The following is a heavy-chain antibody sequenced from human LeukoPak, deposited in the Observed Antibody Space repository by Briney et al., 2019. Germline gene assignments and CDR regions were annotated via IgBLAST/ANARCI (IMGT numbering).Heavy chain of an antibody. J-gene: IGHJ6*03. CDR1: GGSISSSSYY. V-gene: IGHV4-39*01. CDR3: ARLMGYCSGGSCYPYYYYYMDV. D-gene: IGHD2-15*01. CDR2: IYYSGST. Sequence: SETLSLTCTVSGGSISSSSYYWGWIRQPPGKGLEWIGSIYYSGSTYYNPSLKSRVTISVDTSKNQFSLKLSSVTAADTAVYYCARLMGYCSGGSCYPYYYYYMDVWGKGTTVTVSS.